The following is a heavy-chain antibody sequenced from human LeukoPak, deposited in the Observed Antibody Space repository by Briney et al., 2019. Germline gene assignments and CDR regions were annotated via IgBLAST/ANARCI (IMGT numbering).Heavy chain of an antibody. Sequence: PGRSLRLSCAASGFTFSSYGMHWVRQAPGKGLEWVAVISYDGSNKYYADSVKGRFTISRDNSKNTLYLQMNSLRAEDTAVYYCAKDHASVAVAGRYFDYWGQGTLVTVSS. V-gene: IGHV3-30*18. CDR3: AKDHASVAVAGRYFDY. D-gene: IGHD6-19*01. J-gene: IGHJ4*02. CDR1: GFTFSSYG. CDR2: ISYDGSNK.